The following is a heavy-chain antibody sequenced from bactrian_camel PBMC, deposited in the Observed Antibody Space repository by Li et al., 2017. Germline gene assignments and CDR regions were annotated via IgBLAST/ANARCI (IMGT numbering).Heavy chain of an antibody. CDR2: ITSDGTT. V-gene: IGHV3S53*01. D-gene: IGHD7*01. Sequence: HVQLVESGGGSVQTGGSLTLSCTASGYTFDDNFGKAWYRQAPGQMCELVATITSDGTTDYADSVKGRFTISQDPSKRTMYLQMNDLKPWDTATYYCAAEAVELPSCPRPFGYWGQGTQVTVS. J-gene: IGHJ6*01. CDR1: GYTFDDNFG. CDR3: AAEAVELPSCPRPFGY.